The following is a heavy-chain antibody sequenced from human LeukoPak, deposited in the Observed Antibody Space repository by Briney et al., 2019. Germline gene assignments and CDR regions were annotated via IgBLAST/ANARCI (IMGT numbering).Heavy chain of an antibody. CDR3: ARHSPSGYYYYGMDV. V-gene: IGHV4-59*08. Sequence: KPSETLSLTCTVPGGSISSYYWSWIRQPPGKGLEWIGYIYYSGSTNYNPSLKGRVTISVDTSKNQFSLKLSSVTAADTAVYYCARHSPSGYYYYGMDVWGQGTTVTVSS. J-gene: IGHJ6*02. CDR2: IYYSGST. CDR1: GGSISSYY. D-gene: IGHD1-26*01.